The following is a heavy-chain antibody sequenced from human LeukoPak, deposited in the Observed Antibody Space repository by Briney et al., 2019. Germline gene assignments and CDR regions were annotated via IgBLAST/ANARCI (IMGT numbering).Heavy chain of an antibody. V-gene: IGHV4-39*01. CDR1: GGSISSSSYY. J-gene: IGHJ4*02. CDR2: IHYSGST. Sequence: SETLSLTCTVSGGSISSSSYYWGWIRQPPGKGLEWIGSIHYSGSTYYNPSLKSRVTISVDTSKNQFSLKLSSVTAADTAVYYCARRYYYGGNQHFDYWGQGTLVTVSS. D-gene: IGHD4-23*01. CDR3: ARRYYYGGNQHFDY.